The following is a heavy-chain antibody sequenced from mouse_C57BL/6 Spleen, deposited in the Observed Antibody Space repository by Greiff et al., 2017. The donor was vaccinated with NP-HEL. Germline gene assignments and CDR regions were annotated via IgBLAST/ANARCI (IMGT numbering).Heavy chain of an antibody. D-gene: IGHD2-2*01. CDR2: ISGGGGNT. Sequence: DVHLVESGGGLVKPGGSLKLSCAASGFTFSSYTMSWVRQTPEKRLEWVATISGGGGNTYYPDSVKGRFTISRDNAKNTLYLQMSSLRSEDTALYYCARRGVTTYWFDYWGQGTTLTVSS. J-gene: IGHJ2*01. CDR3: ARRGVTTYWFDY. V-gene: IGHV5-9*01. CDR1: GFTFSSYT.